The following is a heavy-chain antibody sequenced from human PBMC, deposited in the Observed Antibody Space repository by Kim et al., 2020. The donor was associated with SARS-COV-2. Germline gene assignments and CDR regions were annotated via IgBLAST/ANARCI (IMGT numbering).Heavy chain of an antibody. V-gene: IGHV3-64*01. CDR2: ISSNGGST. Sequence: GGSLRLSCAASGFTFSSYAMHWVRQAPGKGLEYVSAISSNGGSTYYANSVKGRFTISRDNSKNTLYLQMGSLRAEDMAVYYCARVMGLVTSGYGDYWGQGTLVTVSS. CDR1: GFTFSSYA. D-gene: IGHD5-12*01. J-gene: IGHJ4*02. CDR3: ARVMGLVTSGYGDY.